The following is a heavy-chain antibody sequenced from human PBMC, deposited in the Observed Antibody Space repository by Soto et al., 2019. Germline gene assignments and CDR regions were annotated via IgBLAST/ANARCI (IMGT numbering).Heavy chain of an antibody. V-gene: IGHV4-4*02. CDR1: GGSISSSNL. J-gene: IGHJ4*02. D-gene: IGHD5-18*01. CDR3: ARDPRRGKYSYGFFDY. Sequence: PLETLSLTCAVSGGSISSSNLWSWVRQPPGKGLEWIGEIYHSGSTNYNPSLKSRVTISVDKSKNQFSLKLSSVTAADTAVYYCARDPRRGKYSYGFFDYWGQGTLVTVSS. CDR2: IYHSGST.